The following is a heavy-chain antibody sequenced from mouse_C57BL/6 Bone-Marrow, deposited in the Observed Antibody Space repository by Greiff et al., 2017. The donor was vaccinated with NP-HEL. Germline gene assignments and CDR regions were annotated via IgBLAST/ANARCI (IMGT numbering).Heavy chain of an antibody. CDR1: GYTFTSYT. CDR2: INPSSGYT. J-gene: IGHJ3*01. V-gene: IGHV1-4*01. D-gene: IGHD2-5*01. CDR3: ARTPYSNYPAWFAY. Sequence: VKLMESGAELARPGASVKMSCKASGYTFTSYTMHWVKQRPGQGLEWIGYINPSSGYTKYNQKFKDKATLTADKSSSTAYMQLSSLTSEDSAVYYCARTPYSNYPAWFAYWGQGTLVTVSA.